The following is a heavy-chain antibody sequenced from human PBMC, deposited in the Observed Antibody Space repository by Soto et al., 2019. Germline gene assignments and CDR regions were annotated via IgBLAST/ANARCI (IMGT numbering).Heavy chain of an antibody. CDR2: IIPIFGTA. J-gene: IGHJ4*02. D-gene: IGHD1-26*01. CDR3: AIVGATTRFDY. CDR1: GGTFSSYA. V-gene: IGHV1-69*13. Sequence: ASVKVSCKPSGGTFSSYAIGWVRQAPGQGLEWMGGIIPIFGTANYAQQFQGRVTITADESTSTAYMELSSLRSEDTAVYYCAIVGATTRFDYWGQGTLVTVSS.